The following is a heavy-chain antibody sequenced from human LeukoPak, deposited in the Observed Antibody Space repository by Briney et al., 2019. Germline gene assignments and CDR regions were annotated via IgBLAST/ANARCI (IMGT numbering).Heavy chain of an antibody. CDR3: AREDYYFDY. Sequence: SETLSLTCTVSGGSISSSSYYWGWIRQPPGKGLEWIGSIYYSGSTYYNPSLKSRVTISVDTSKNQFSLKLSSVTAADTAVYYCAREDYYFDYWGQGTLVTVSS. CDR1: GGSISSSSYY. V-gene: IGHV4-39*07. J-gene: IGHJ4*02. CDR2: IYYSGST.